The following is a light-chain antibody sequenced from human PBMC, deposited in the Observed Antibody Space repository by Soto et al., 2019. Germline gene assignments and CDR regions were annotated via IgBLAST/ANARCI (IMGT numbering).Light chain of an antibody. CDR1: QSVSSSH. V-gene: IGKV3-20*01. J-gene: IGKJ1*01. CDR2: GTS. Sequence: EIVLTQSPGTLSLSPGERATLSCRASQSVSSSHLAWYQHKPGRAPRLLIDGTSSRATGIPDRFSGSGSGTDFTLTISRLEPEDLAVYYCQQYGSLVTFGQGTKVDIK. CDR3: QQYGSLVT.